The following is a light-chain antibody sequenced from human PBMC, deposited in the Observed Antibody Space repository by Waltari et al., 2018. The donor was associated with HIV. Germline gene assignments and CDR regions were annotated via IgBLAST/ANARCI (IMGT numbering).Light chain of an antibody. CDR1: QSVSSY. CDR3: QQRSNWPWIT. CDR2: DAS. Sequence: VLTQSPATLSLSPGESATISCRASQSVSSYLACYQQKPGQAPRLLIYDASNSATGSPAGFSGSGSGADFTLTISSLGPEDFAVYYCQQRSNWPWITCGQGTRLEIK. V-gene: IGKV3-11*01. J-gene: IGKJ5*01.